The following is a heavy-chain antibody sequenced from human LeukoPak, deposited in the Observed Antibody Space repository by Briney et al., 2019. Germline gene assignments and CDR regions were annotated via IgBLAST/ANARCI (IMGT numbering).Heavy chain of an antibody. Sequence: ASVKVSCKASGYTFTGYYMHWVGQARGQGLEWMGWIKPNNGGTNYAQKFQGRVTMTRDTSISTAYMELSRLRSDDTAVYYCARARGDIVVVPAAIWFDPWGQGTLVTVSS. D-gene: IGHD2-2*01. CDR3: ARARGDIVVVPAAIWFDP. J-gene: IGHJ5*02. CDR2: IKPNNGGT. V-gene: IGHV1-2*02. CDR1: GYTFTGYY.